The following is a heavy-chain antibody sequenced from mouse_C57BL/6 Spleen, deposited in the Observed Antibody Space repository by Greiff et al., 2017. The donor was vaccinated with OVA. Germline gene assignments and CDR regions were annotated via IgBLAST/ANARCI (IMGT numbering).Heavy chain of an antibody. CDR1: GFNIKDDY. V-gene: IGHV14-4*01. Sequence: VQLKESGAELVRPGASVKLSCTASGFNIKDDYMHWVKQRPEQGLEWIGWIDPENGDTEYASKFQGKATITADTSSNTAYLQLSSLTSEDTAVYDCTTREITTIVATDWYFDVWGTGTTVTVSS. CDR2: IDPENGDT. CDR3: TTREITTIVATDWYFDV. D-gene: IGHD1-1*01. J-gene: IGHJ1*03.